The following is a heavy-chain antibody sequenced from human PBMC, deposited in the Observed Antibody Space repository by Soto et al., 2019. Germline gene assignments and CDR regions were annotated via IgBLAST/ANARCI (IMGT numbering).Heavy chain of an antibody. V-gene: IGHV4-4*02. D-gene: IGHD2-21*02. CDR3: AREIVTAGGNNYFDP. J-gene: IGHJ5*02. CDR1: GGTVASSHW. Sequence: PSETLSLTCGVSGGTVASSHWWSWVRQSPGRGLEWMGNVYHTGDTNFNPSLQSRVTFSVDKSNNQFSLRLTSVTAADTAVYFCAREIVTAGGNNYFDPWGPGTLVTVSS. CDR2: VYHTGDT.